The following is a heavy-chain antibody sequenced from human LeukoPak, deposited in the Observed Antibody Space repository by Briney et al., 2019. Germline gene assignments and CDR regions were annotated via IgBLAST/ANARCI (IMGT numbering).Heavy chain of an antibody. CDR1: GGTFSSYA. CDR2: IIPILGIA. V-gene: IGHV1-69*04. D-gene: IGHD4-23*01. Sequence: ASVKVSGKASGGTFSSYAISWVRQAPGQGLEWMGRIIPILGIANYAQKFQGRVTITADKSTSTAYMELSSLRSEDTAVYYCARVKKVGGNSGPFLDYWGQGTLVTVSS. J-gene: IGHJ4*02. CDR3: ARVKKVGGNSGPFLDY.